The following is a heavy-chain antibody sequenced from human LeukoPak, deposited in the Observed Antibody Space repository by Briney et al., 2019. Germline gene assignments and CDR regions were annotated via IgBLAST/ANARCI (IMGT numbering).Heavy chain of an antibody. CDR3: ARSQSSYYYDSSGYYSLDY. J-gene: IGHJ4*02. V-gene: IGHV1-69*04. Sequence: ASVKVSCKASGGTFSSYAISWVRQAPGQGLEWMGRIIPILGIANYAQKFQGRVTITADKSTSTAYMELSSLRSEDTAVCYCARSQSSYYYDSSGYYSLDYWGQGTLVTVSS. CDR1: GGTFSSYA. CDR2: IIPILGIA. D-gene: IGHD3-22*01.